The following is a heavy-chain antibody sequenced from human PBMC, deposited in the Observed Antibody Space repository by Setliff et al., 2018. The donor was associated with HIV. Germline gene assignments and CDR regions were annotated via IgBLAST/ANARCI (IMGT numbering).Heavy chain of an antibody. Sequence: ASVKVSCKASGYTFTSYGMNWVRQAPGQGLEWMGWTYIGATNYAQKLQGRVTMTTDTSTSTAYMELRSLRSDDTAVYYCARAGPSGYYGSGSPYYYYYGMDVWGQGTTVTVSS. J-gene: IGHJ6*02. CDR2: TYIGAT. V-gene: IGHV1-18*04. D-gene: IGHD3-10*01. CDR3: ARAGPSGYYGSGSPYYYYYGMDV. CDR1: GYTFTSYG.